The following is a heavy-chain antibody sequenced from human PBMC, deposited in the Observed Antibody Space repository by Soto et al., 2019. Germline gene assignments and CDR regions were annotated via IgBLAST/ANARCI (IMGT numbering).Heavy chain of an antibody. CDR1: GYTFTNFG. CDR2: ISAYNGNT. CDR3: ARAKVTMVRGVIIMHGMDV. D-gene: IGHD3-10*01. V-gene: IGHV1-18*01. Sequence: ASVKVSCKASGYTFTNFGISWVRQAPGQGLDWMGWISAYNGNTNYAQNFQGRVTMTTDTSTSTAYMELRSLRSDDTAVYYCARAKVTMVRGVIIMHGMDVWGKGTTVTVSS. J-gene: IGHJ6*04.